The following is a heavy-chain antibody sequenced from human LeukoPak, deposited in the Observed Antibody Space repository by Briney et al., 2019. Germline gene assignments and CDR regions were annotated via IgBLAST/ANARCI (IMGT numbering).Heavy chain of an antibody. J-gene: IGHJ5*02. CDR3: ARDRRETMITFGGVMTAGWFDP. Sequence: GGSLRLSCAASGFTVSSNYMSWVRQAPGKGLEWVSVIYSGGSTYYADSVKGRFTISRDNSKNTRYLQMNSLRAEDTAVYYCARDRRETMITFGGVMTAGWFDPWGQGTLVTVSS. CDR2: IYSGGST. CDR1: GFTVSSNY. V-gene: IGHV3-53*01. D-gene: IGHD3-16*01.